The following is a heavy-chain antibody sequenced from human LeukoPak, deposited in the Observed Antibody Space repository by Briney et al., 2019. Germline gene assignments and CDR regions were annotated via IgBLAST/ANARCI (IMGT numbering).Heavy chain of an antibody. Sequence: PGESLKISCKGSGYSFTSYWIGWVRQMPGKGLEWMGRIDPSNSYTKYSPSFQGHVTISADKSISTAYLQWSSLKASDTAMYYCASEGPPMGNAFEIWGQGTMVTVSS. J-gene: IGHJ3*02. CDR1: GYSFTSYW. V-gene: IGHV5-10-1*01. D-gene: IGHD3-10*01. CDR3: ASEGPPMGNAFEI. CDR2: IDPSNSYT.